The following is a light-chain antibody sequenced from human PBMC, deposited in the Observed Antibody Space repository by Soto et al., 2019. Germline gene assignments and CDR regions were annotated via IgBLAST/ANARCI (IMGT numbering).Light chain of an antibody. Sequence: DLQMTQSPSSLSASVGDRVTITCRASQIISSYLNWYQQKPGKAPNLLIYGVSTLQSGVPSRFSGSGSGTDFTLNINGLQPEDFATYYCQQSYTTPRTFGQGTEVEIK. CDR2: GVS. CDR3: QQSYTTPRT. V-gene: IGKV1-39*01. J-gene: IGKJ1*01. CDR1: QIISSY.